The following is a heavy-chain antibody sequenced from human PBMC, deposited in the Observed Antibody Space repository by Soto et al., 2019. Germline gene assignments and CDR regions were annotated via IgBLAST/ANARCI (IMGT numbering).Heavy chain of an antibody. CDR2: ISWNSGSI. V-gene: IGHV3-9*01. J-gene: IGHJ3*02. CDR3: TKGIVGATGHAFDI. D-gene: IGHD1-26*01. CDR1: GFTFDDYA. Sequence: GGSLRLSCAASGFTFDDYAMHWVRQAPGKGLEWVSGISWNSGSIGYADSVKGRFTISRDNAKNSLYLQMNSLRAEDTALYYCTKGIVGATGHAFDIWGQGTMVTVSS.